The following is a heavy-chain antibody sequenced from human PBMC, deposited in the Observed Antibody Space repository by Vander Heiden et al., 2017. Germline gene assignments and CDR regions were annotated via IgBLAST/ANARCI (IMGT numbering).Heavy chain of an antibody. J-gene: IGHJ4*02. D-gene: IGHD3-22*01. Sequence: EVQLVESGGGLVQPGGSLRLSGAASGFTFSSYSMNWVRQAPGKGLEWVSYISSSSSTIYYADSVKGRFTISRDNAKNSLYLQMNSLRDEDTAVYYCARDRGGYYDSSGWGYWGQGTLVTVSS. CDR3: ARDRGGYYDSSGWGY. CDR1: GFTFSSYS. CDR2: ISSSSSTI. V-gene: IGHV3-48*02.